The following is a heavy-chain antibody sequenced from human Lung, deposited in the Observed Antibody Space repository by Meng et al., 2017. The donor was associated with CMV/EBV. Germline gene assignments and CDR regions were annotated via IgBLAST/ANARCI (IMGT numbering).Heavy chain of an antibody. Sequence: VSCRACGYTFTSHGITWVRQAPGQGLEWMGWISPSIGSTNYAQKVEGRVTMTTDRSTTTAYLELRSLRYDDTAVYFCARGTGIFDYWGQGTLVTVSS. D-gene: IGHD7-27*01. J-gene: IGHJ4*02. CDR2: ISPSIGST. CDR1: GYTFTSHG. CDR3: ARGTGIFDY. V-gene: IGHV1-18*04.